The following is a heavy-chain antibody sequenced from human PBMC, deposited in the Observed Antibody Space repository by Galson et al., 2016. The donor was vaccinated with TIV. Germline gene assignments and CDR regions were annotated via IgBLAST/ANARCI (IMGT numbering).Heavy chain of an antibody. CDR2: ISGGGGST. V-gene: IGHV3-23*01. Sequence: SLRLPCAASGFTFSIFAMTWVRQAPGMGLEWVSAISGGGGSTYYADSVKGRFTVSRDNSKNTVFLQMNSLGAEDTAVYYCTKVPSSGFSYYYGLDVWGQGTTVTVSS. D-gene: IGHD3-22*01. CDR1: GFTFSIFA. CDR3: TKVPSSGFSYYYGLDV. J-gene: IGHJ6*02.